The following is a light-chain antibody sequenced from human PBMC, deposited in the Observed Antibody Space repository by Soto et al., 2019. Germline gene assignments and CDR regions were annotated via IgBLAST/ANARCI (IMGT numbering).Light chain of an antibody. Sequence: QSVLTQPPSVSAAPGQNVTISCSGNISNIGSNHVSWYQQLPGTAPRLLIYGNNERPSGIPDRFSGSKSGTSATLGITGLQTGDEADDYCGTWDSMVRAGVFGGGTKLTVL. CDR3: GTWDSMVRAGV. CDR1: ISNIGSNH. V-gene: IGLV1-51*01. J-gene: IGLJ2*01. CDR2: GNN.